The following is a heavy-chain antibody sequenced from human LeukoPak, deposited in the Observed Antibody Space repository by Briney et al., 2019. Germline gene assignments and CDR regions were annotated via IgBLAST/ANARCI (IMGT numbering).Heavy chain of an antibody. CDR2: IYHSGST. D-gene: IGHD3-10*01. V-gene: IGHV4-38-2*01. Sequence: SETLSLTCAVSGGSISSNIWWSWIRQPPGKGLEWIGSIYHSGSTYCNPSLKSRVTISVDTSKNQFSLKLSSVTAADTAVYYCARRPMVRGTPGMEDAFDIWGQGTMVTVSS. CDR1: GGSISSNIW. J-gene: IGHJ3*02. CDR3: ARRPMVRGTPGMEDAFDI.